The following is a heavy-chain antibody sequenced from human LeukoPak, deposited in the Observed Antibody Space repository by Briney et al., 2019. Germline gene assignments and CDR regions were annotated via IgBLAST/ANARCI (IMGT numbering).Heavy chain of an antibody. CDR3: ARDPGYSSGWYET. CDR2: ISSSSSSTI. CDR1: GFTFSSYS. Sequence: GGSLRLSCAASGFTFSSYSMNWVRQAPGKGLEWVSYISSSSSSTIYYADSVKGRFTISRDNSKNTLYLQMNSLRAEDTAVYYCARDPGYSSGWYETWGQGTLVTVSS. V-gene: IGHV3-48*01. J-gene: IGHJ5*02. D-gene: IGHD6-19*01.